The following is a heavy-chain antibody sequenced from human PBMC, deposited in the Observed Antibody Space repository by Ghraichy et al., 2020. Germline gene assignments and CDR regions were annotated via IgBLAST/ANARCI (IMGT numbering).Heavy chain of an antibody. V-gene: IGHV1-69*13. CDR3: AGGYSGSHPELSPLLVLDY. J-gene: IGHJ4*02. CDR1: GYTFTGYY. D-gene: IGHD1-26*01. CDR2: IIPIFGTA. Sequence: SVKVSCKASGYTFTGYYMHWVRQAPGQGLEWMGGIIPIFGTANYAQKFQGRVTITADESTSTAYMELSSLRSEDTAVYYCAGGYSGSHPELSPLLVLDYWGQGTLVTVSS.